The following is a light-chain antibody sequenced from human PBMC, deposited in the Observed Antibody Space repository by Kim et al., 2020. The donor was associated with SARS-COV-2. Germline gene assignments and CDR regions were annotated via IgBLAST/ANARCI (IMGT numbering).Light chain of an antibody. J-gene: IGLJ2*01. CDR3: NSRDSNNNVL. Sequence: VALGQTVRITCQGDSLTSYYASWYQQKPGQAPILVIYGKNNRPSGIPDRFSGYSSVNTASLTITGTQAGDEADYYCNSRDSNNNVLFGGGTQLTVL. V-gene: IGLV3-19*01. CDR2: GKN. CDR1: SLTSYY.